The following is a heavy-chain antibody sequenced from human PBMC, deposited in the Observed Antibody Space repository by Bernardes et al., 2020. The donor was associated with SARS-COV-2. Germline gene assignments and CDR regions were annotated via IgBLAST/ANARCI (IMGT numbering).Heavy chain of an antibody. CDR1: GGSISSYY. Sequence: SETLSLTCTVSGGSISSYYWSWIRQPPGQGLEWIGYIYYSGSTNYNPSLKSRVTISVDTSKNQFSLKLSSVTAADTAVYYCARVEGSRYSSGWYYYYYGMDVWGQGTTVTVSS. CDR2: IYYSGST. CDR3: ARVEGSRYSSGWYYYYYGMDV. V-gene: IGHV4-59*08. J-gene: IGHJ6*02. D-gene: IGHD6-19*01.